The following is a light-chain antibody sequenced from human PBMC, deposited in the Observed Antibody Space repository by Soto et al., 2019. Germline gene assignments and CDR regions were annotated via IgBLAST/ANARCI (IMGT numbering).Light chain of an antibody. J-gene: IGKJ4*01. CDR3: QQYNNWPPT. CDR2: GAS. Sequence: EIVMTQSPVTLSVSPGERATLSCRASQSVSTNLAWYQQKPGQAPRLLIYGASTRATGIPARFSGGGSGTEFTLTISSLQSEDFAVYHCQQYNNWPPTFGGGTKVEIK. V-gene: IGKV3-15*01. CDR1: QSVSTN.